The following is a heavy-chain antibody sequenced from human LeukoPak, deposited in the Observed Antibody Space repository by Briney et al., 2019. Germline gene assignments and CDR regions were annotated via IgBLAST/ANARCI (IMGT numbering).Heavy chain of an antibody. J-gene: IGHJ4*02. D-gene: IGHD5-18*01. CDR1: GFTVSSNY. Sequence: GGSLRLSCAASGFTVSSNYMSWVRQAPGKGLEWVSVIYSGGSTFYADSVKGRFAISRDNSKNTLYLQMNSLRAEDTAVYYCTRARGYSYGYCDYWGQGTLVTVSS. V-gene: IGHV3-53*01. CDR2: IYSGGST. CDR3: TRARGYSYGYCDY.